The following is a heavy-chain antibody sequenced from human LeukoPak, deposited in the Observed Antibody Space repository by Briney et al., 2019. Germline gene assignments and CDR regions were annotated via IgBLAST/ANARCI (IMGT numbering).Heavy chain of an antibody. CDR2: IVPGDSDT. CDR1: GYSFTNYW. V-gene: IGHV5-51*01. CDR3: ARLGGSGSYYNPFDY. J-gene: IGHJ4*02. D-gene: IGHD3-10*01. Sequence: GESLKISFQGSGYSFTNYWIGWVRQMPGKGLEWMGIIVPGDSDTRYSPSFQGQVTISADKSISTAYLQWSSLEASDTAMYYCARLGGSGSYYNPFDYWGQGTLVTVSS.